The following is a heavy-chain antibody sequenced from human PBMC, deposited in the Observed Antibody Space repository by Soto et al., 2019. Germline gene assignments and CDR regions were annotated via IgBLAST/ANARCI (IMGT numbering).Heavy chain of an antibody. Sequence: QVQLVESGGGVVQPGRSLRLSSAASGFTFSTYGMHWVRQAPGKGLEWVAVISYDGSNKYYADSVKGRFTISRDNSRNTLDLQMNRLRTEDPAVYYCAKDRDGGIHPTGSGSFDYWGQGTLVTVSS. CDR1: GFTFSTYG. CDR2: ISYDGSNK. D-gene: IGHD6-25*01. V-gene: IGHV3-30*18. J-gene: IGHJ4*02. CDR3: AKDRDGGIHPTGSGSFDY.